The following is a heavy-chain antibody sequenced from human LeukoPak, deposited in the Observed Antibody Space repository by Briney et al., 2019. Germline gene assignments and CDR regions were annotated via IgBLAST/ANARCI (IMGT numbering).Heavy chain of an antibody. CDR3: ARDSGSPNERWFDP. J-gene: IGHJ5*02. V-gene: IGHV3-21*01. CDR2: ISSSSSYI. CDR1: GFTFSSYS. Sequence: GGSLRLSCAASGFTFSSYSMNWVRQAPGKGLEWVSSISSSSSYIYYADSVKGRFTISRDNAKNSLYLQMNSLRAEDTAVYYCARDSGSPNERWFDPWGQGTLVTVSS. D-gene: IGHD1-1*01.